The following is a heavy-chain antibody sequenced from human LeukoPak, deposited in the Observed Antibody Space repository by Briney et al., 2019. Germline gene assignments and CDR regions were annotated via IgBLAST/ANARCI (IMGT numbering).Heavy chain of an antibody. CDR1: GFTFSSYG. CDR3: AKDNGDYVWGSYRT. D-gene: IGHD3-16*02. CDR2: IRYDGSNK. Sequence: GGSLRLSCAASGFTFSSYGIHWVRQAPGKGLEWVAFIRYDGSNKYHADSVKGRFTISRDNSKNTLYLQMNSLRAEDTAVYYCAKDNGDYVWGSYRTLGQGTLVTVSS. V-gene: IGHV3-30*02. J-gene: IGHJ5*02.